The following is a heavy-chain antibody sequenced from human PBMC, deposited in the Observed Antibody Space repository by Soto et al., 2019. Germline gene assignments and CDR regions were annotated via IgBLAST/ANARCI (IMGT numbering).Heavy chain of an antibody. J-gene: IGHJ4*02. CDR2: IYYSGST. CDR3: AGLNAIAVAGTDY. CDR1: GGSISSSSYY. Sequence: SETLSLTCTVSGGSISSSSYYWGWIRQPPGKGLEWIGSIYYSGSTYYNPSLKSRVTISVDTSKNQFSLKLSSVTAADTAVYYCAGLNAIAVAGTDYWGQGTLVTVSS. D-gene: IGHD6-19*01. V-gene: IGHV4-39*01.